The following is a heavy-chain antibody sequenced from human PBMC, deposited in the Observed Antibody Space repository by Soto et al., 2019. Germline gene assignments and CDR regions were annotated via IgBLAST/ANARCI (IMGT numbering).Heavy chain of an antibody. J-gene: IGHJ4*02. CDR1: GFTFSSYA. Sequence: PVGSLRLSCAASGFTFSSYAMTWVRQAPGKGLEWFSAISGGGGTTYYADSVKGRFTISRDNSKNMLYLQMKSLRDEDTAVSFCGTDRGYSTNWYTGDYWGLGTVVTVAS. V-gene: IGHV3-23*01. CDR3: GTDRGYSTNWYTGDY. CDR2: ISGGGGTT. D-gene: IGHD6-13*01.